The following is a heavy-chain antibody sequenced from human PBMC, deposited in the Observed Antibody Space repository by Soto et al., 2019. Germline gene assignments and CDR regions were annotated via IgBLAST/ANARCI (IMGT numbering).Heavy chain of an antibody. CDR2: ITTYNGDT. J-gene: IGHJ3*01. CDR3: ARGRGYSLIPVVDDAVDV. CDR1: GYSFTGYG. V-gene: IGHV1-18*04. D-gene: IGHD5-12*01. Sequence: QVQLVQSGGEVKKPGASVKVSCKASGYSFTGYGINWVRQAPGQGPEWLGRITTYNGDTNYAQNFQGRLTMTTDTSTGTTYMELRSLRSDDTAVYYCARGRGYSLIPVVDDAVDVWGQGTLSPSLQ.